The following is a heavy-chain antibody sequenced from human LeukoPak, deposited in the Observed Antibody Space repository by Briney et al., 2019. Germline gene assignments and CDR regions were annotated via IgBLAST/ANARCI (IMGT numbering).Heavy chain of an antibody. CDR3: ARLGYIENGDFDY. D-gene: IGHD5-18*01. CDR1: GYTFTGYY. J-gene: IGHJ4*02. CDR2: INPNSGGT. V-gene: IGHV1-2*02. Sequence: GASVKVSCKASGYTFTGYYMHWVRQAPGQGLEWMGWINPNSGGTNYAQKFQGRVTMTRDTSISTAYMELSRLRSDDTAVYYCARLGYIENGDFDYWGQGTLVTVSS.